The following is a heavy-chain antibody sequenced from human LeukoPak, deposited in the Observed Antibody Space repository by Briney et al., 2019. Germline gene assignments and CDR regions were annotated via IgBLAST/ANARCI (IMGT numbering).Heavy chain of an antibody. CDR2: ISDNSDRT. CDR3: AKVVTWTYFDY. V-gene: IGHV3-23*01. CDR1: GFTFASYA. Sequence: PGGSLRLSCAASGFTFASYAMSWVRQAPGKGLDWVSSISDNSDRTYYADAVKGRFTISRDNSKNSLYLQMNTLRADDTAVYYCAKVVTWTYFDYWDQGILVTVSS. D-gene: IGHD2-21*02. J-gene: IGHJ4*02.